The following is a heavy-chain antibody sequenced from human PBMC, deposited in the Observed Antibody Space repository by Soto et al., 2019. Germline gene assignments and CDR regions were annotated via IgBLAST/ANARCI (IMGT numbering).Heavy chain of an antibody. CDR2: ISYDGSNK. CDR1: GFTFSSYA. D-gene: IGHD6-6*01. J-gene: IGHJ5*02. Sequence: GGSLRLSCAASGFTFSSYAMHWVRQAPGKGLEWVAVISYDGSNKYYADSVKGRFTISRDNSKNTLYLQMNSLRAEDTAVYYCARDYTSIAARQGEWFDPWGQGTLVTVSS. CDR3: ARDYTSIAARQGEWFDP. V-gene: IGHV3-30-3*01.